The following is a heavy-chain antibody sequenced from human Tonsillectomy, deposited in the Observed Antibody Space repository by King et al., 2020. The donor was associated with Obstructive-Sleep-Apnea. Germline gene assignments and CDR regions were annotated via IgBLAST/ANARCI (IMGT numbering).Heavy chain of an antibody. V-gene: IGHV4-4*02. Sequence: VQLQESGPGLVKPSGTLSLTCAVSGGAISNSNWWIWVRQPPGKGLEWIGEIYHSGSTNYNPSLKSRVTISVDKSKTQFSLKLSPWTAADTAVHYCARVFPGGDCFDYWGQGTLVTVSS. CDR3: ARVFPGGDCFDY. CDR1: GGAISNSNW. D-gene: IGHD2-21*01. CDR2: IYHSGST. J-gene: IGHJ4*02.